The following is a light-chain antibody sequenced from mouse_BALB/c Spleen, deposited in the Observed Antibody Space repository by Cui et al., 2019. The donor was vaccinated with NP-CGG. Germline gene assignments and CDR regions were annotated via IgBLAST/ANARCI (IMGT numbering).Light chain of an antibody. CDR3: ALWYSNHWV. J-gene: IGLJ1*01. CDR1: TGAVTTSNY. Sequence: VVTQDSALTTSPGETVTLTCRSSTGAVTTSNYANWVQEKPDHLFSGLIGGTNNRAPGVPARFSGSLIGDKAALTITGAQTEDEAIYFCALWYSNHWVFGGGTKLTVL. V-gene: IGLV1*01. CDR2: GTN.